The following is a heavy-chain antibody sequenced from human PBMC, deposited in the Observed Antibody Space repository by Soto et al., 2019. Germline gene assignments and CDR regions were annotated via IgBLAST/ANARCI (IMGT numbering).Heavy chain of an antibody. Sequence: GGFLRLSCAASGFTFSSYEMNWVRQAPGKGLEWVSYISSSGSAIYYADSVKGRFTISSDNAKNSLYLQMNSLRAGDTAVYYCARVSIAVAGSYFDYWGQGTLVTVSS. J-gene: IGHJ4*02. D-gene: IGHD6-19*01. CDR3: ARVSIAVAGSYFDY. V-gene: IGHV3-48*03. CDR1: GFTFSSYE. CDR2: ISSSGSAI.